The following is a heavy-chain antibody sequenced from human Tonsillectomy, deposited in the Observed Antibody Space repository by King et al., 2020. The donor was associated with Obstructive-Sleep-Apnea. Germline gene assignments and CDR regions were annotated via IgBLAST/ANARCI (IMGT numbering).Heavy chain of an antibody. D-gene: IGHD2-2*01. CDR3: ARDDIVVVPGRAFDI. CDR2: IYHSGST. CDR1: GYSISSGYY. V-gene: IGHV4-38-2*02. J-gene: IGHJ3*02. Sequence: VQLQESGPGLVKPSETLSLTCTVSGYSISSGYYWGWIRQPPGKGLEWIGSIYHSGSTYYNPSLKSRVTISVDTPKNQFSLKLSSVTAADTAVYYCARDDIVVVPGRAFDIWGQGTMVTVSS.